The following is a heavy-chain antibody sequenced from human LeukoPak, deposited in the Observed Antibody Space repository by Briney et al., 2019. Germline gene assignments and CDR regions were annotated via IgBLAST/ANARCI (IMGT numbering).Heavy chain of an antibody. CDR2: MNPNSGNT. D-gene: IGHD3-10*01. V-gene: IGHV1-8*01. CDR3: ATSGNYYGSGSYDLYYYYGMDV. Sequence: GASVKVSCKASGYTFTSYDINWVRQATGQGLEWMGWMNPNSGNTGYAQKFQGRVTMTRNTSISTAYMELSSLRSKDTAVYYCATSGNYYGSGSYDLYYYYGMDVWGQGTTVTVSS. CDR1: GYTFTSYD. J-gene: IGHJ6*02.